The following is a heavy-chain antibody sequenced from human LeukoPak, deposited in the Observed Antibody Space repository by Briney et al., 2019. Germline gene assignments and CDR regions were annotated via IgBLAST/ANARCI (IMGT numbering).Heavy chain of an antibody. CDR1: GFTFSSYW. D-gene: IGHD5-12*01. V-gene: IGHV3-74*01. CDR3: ARAASGPDDY. CDR2: INSDGSTT. Sequence: GGSLRLSCAASGFTFSSYWMHWVRQAPGKGLVWVSRINSDGSTTNYADSVKSRFTISRDDAKNTLYLQMNSLRAEDTAVYYCARAASGPDDYWGQGTLVSVSS. J-gene: IGHJ4*02.